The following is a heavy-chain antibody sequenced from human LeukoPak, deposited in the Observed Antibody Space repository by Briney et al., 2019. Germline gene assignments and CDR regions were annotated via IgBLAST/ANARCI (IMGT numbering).Heavy chain of an antibody. CDR3: ARGTYSSGWYPDYFDY. CDR1: GFTFSDYW. J-gene: IGHJ4*02. V-gene: IGHV3-7*03. D-gene: IGHD6-19*01. Sequence: GGSLRLSCVASGFTFSDYWMSWVRQAPGKGLEWVANIKQDGSDKYYADSMRGRFTISRDNAKDSLYLQMNSLRVEDTAVYFCARGTYSSGWYPDYFDYWGQGTLVTVSS. CDR2: IKQDGSDK.